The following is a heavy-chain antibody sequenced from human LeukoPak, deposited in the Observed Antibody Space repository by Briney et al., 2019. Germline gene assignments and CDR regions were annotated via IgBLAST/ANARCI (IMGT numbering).Heavy chain of an antibody. J-gene: IGHJ6*02. CDR1: GFTFSTYD. D-gene: IGHD6-19*01. CDR3: ARDSSGWGLDV. V-gene: IGHV3-13*04. CDR2: IGRAGDT. Sequence: GGSLRLSCAAPGFTFSTYDMHWVRQATGKGLEWVSAIGRAGDTHYPGSVKGRFTISRENAKNSLYLQMNSLRAGDTAVYYCARDSSGWGLDVWGQGTTVTVSS.